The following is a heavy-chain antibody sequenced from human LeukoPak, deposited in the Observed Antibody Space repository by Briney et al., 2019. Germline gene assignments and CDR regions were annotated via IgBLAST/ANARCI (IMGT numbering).Heavy chain of an antibody. CDR2: ISGSGGST. D-gene: IGHD2-2*01. Sequence: PGGSLRLSCAASGFTFSTYVMSWVRQAPGKGLEWVSAISGSGGSTYYADSVKGRFTISRDNSKNTLYLQMNSLRAEDTAVYYCARSMAYHDYWGQGTLVTVSS. CDR1: GFTFSTYV. J-gene: IGHJ4*02. V-gene: IGHV3-23*01. CDR3: ARSMAYHDY.